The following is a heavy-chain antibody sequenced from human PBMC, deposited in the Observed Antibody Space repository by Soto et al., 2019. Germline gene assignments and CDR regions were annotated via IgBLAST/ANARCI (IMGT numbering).Heavy chain of an antibody. CDR2: ISPDGSDK. Sequence: ESGGGLVQPGGSLRLSCAASGFSFSSYWMTWVRQAPGKGLEWVANISPDGSDKYYVDSVKGRFTISRDHVKTSLYLQVNSLRVDDTALYYCARARIDLWGRGTLVTVSS. V-gene: IGHV3-7*01. CDR3: ARARIDL. CDR1: GFSFSSYW. J-gene: IGHJ2*01.